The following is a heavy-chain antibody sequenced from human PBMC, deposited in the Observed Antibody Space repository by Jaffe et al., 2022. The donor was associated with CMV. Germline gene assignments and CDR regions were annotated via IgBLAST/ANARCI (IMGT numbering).Heavy chain of an antibody. J-gene: IGHJ6*03. CDR1: GGSFRGYF. D-gene: IGHD6-13*01. CDR3: ARGRGIGASGTLAWGPKPTQLYYLDV. Sequence: QVQLQQWGPGLLKPSETLSLTCSVFGGSFRGYFWSWIRQSPGKGLEWIGEINDSEISNHNPSLTSRVTMSVDTSNKKFSLHLSSVTAADTAVYYCARGRGIGASGTLAWGPKPTQLYYLDVWGTGTTVIVSS. CDR2: INDSEIS. V-gene: IGHV4-34*01.